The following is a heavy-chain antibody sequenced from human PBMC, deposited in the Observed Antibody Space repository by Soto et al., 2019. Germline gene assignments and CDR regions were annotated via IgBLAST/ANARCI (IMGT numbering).Heavy chain of an antibody. D-gene: IGHD3-3*01. CDR2: ISGSGGST. J-gene: IGHJ6*02. Sequence: GGSLRLSCAASGFTFSSYAMSWVRQAPGKGLEWVSAISGSGGSTYYADSVKGRFTISRDNSKNTLYLQMNSLRAEDTAVYYCAKDSAYYDFWSGYLTDFYGMDVWGQGTTVTVSS. CDR3: AKDSAYYDFWSGYLTDFYGMDV. V-gene: IGHV3-23*01. CDR1: GFTFSSYA.